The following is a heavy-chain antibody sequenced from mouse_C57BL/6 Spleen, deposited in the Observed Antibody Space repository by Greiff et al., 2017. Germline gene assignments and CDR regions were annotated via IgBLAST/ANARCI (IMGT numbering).Heavy chain of an antibody. CDR2: IDPSDSYT. V-gene: IGHV1-59*01. CDR3: ARRITTVEYFDV. D-gene: IGHD1-1*01. Sequence: VQLQQPGAELVRPGTSVKLSCKASGYTFNSYWMHWVKQRPGQGLEWIGVIDPSDSYTDYNQKFKGKATLTVDTSSSTAYRQLSSLTSEDSAVYYCARRITTVEYFDVWGTGTTVTVSS. J-gene: IGHJ1*03. CDR1: GYTFNSYW.